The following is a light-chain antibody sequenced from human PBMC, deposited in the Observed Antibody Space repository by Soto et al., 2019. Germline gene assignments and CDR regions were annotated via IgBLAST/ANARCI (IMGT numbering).Light chain of an antibody. V-gene: IGKV1-5*01. CDR3: QQYNTYPWT. CDR1: QSISSW. Sequence: DIQMTQSPATLSASVGDRVTITCRPSQSISSWLAWYQQKPGKVPKLLIDDASSLESGVPSRFSGSGSGTEFTLTISSLQPDDFATYYCQQYNTYPWTFGQGSKV. CDR2: DAS. J-gene: IGKJ1*01.